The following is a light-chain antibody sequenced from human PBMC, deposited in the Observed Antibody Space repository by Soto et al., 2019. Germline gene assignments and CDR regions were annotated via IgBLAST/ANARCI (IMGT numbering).Light chain of an antibody. J-gene: IGKJ5*01. V-gene: IGKV1-5*03. CDR1: QSFSSW. CDR3: LQYNSYPFT. Sequence: DIQMTQSPSTLSASVGDTVTISCRASQSFSSWLAWYQQKPGKAPKLLIYKASSLQSGVPSRFSGSGSGTEFTLTISSLQPDDFATYYCLQYNSYPFTFGQGTRLEIK. CDR2: KAS.